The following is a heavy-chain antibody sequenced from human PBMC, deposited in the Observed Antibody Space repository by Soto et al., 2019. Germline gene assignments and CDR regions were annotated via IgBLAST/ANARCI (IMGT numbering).Heavy chain of an antibody. CDR1: GGSISSSSYY. CDR3: ARGLDSSTSAGSMDV. CDR2: IYYSGST. Sequence: PSETLSLTCTVSGGSISSSSYYWGWIRQPPGKGLEWIGSIYYSGSTYYNPSLKSRVTISVDTSKNQFSLKLSSVTAADTAVYYCARGLDSSTSAGSMDVWGQGTTVTSP. D-gene: IGHD6-6*01. V-gene: IGHV4-39*01. J-gene: IGHJ6*02.